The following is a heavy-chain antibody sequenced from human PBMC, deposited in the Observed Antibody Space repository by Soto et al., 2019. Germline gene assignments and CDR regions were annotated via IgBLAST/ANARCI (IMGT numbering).Heavy chain of an antibody. D-gene: IGHD2-21*02. V-gene: IGHV4-31*03. J-gene: IGHJ6*02. CDR1: GVSISTGSYY. CDR2: IYYSGST. Sequence: QVQLQQSGPGLVQPSQTLSLTCTVSGVSISTGSYYWSWIRQHPGKGPECIGHIYYSGSTYYNPSLSSRVSMSVDASKNQSSLQLSSMTAADTAVDYWANECGGDCYGYYALGVWGQGTTVSVSS. CDR3: ANECGGDCYGYYALGV.